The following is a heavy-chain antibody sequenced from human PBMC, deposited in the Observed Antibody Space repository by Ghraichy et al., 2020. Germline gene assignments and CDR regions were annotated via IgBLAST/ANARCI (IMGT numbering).Heavy chain of an antibody. D-gene: IGHD4-23*01. J-gene: IGHJ5*02. CDR2: ISNSGSIT. CDR3: ARSPTTLALDP. CDR1: GFTFSTYW. V-gene: IGHV3-74*01. Sequence: LSLTCAASGFTFSTYWMHWVRQAPGKGPVWVSRISNSGSITNYADSVKGRFTISRDNAKNTLYLQMNSLRAEDTAVYYCARSPTTLALDPWGQGTLV.